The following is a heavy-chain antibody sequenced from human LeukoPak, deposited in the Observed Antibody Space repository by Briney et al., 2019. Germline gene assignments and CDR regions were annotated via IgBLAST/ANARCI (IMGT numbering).Heavy chain of an antibody. Sequence: GGSLRLSCAASGFTFSSYSMNWVRQAPGKGLEWVSSISSSSSYIYYADSVKGRFTISRDNSKNTLYLQMNSLRAEDTAVYYCAKEFRHNYYDSSGYFDDYWGQGTLVTVSS. CDR1: GFTFSSYS. CDR3: AKEFRHNYYDSSGYFDDY. CDR2: ISSSSSYI. V-gene: IGHV3-21*01. J-gene: IGHJ4*02. D-gene: IGHD3-22*01.